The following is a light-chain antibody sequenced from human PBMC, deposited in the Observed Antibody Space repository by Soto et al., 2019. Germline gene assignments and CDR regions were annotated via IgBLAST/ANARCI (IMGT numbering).Light chain of an antibody. V-gene: IGLV2-14*01. Sequence: QTLLTQPASLSGSPGQSITISCTGTSSDVSIYNYVSWYQQHPGKAPKLMIYEVSNRPSGVSNRFSGAKSGNTASLTISGLQVEDEADYYCCSYTSSTNYVFGAGTKVTVL. CDR2: EVS. J-gene: IGLJ1*01. CDR3: CSYTSSTNYV. CDR1: SSDVSIYNY.